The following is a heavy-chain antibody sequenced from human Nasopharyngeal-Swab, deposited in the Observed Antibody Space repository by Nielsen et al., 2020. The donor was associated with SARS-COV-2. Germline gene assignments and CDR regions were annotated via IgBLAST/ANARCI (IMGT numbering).Heavy chain of an antibody. CDR1: GFTFDDYA. J-gene: IGHJ3*02. CDR3: ATYGDHELVAFDI. D-gene: IGHD4-17*01. Sequence: SLKISCAASGFTFDDYAMHWVRQAPGKGLEWVSGISWNSGSIGYADSVKGRFTISRHNAKNSLYLQMNSLRAEETALYYCATYGDHELVAFDIWGQGTMVTVSS. CDR2: ISWNSGSI. V-gene: IGHV3-9*01.